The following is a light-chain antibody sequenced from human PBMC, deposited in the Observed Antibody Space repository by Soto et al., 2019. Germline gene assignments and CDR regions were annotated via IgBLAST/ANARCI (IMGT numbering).Light chain of an antibody. CDR1: SSNIGSNT. Sequence: QPVLTQPPSASETPGQRVTISCSGSSSNIGSNTVNWYQQFPGTAPKLLIYGNNQRPSGVPDRFSGSKSGTSASLAISGLQSEDEADYYCAAWDDSLNGAVFGGGTKVTVL. CDR3: AAWDDSLNGAV. CDR2: GNN. V-gene: IGLV1-44*01. J-gene: IGLJ3*02.